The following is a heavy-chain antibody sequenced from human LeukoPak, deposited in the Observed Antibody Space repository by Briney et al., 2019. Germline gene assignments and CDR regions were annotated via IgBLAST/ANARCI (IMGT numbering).Heavy chain of an antibody. CDR3: ARFDHVWETHGMDAFDL. J-gene: IGHJ3*01. CDR2: IYHSEST. CDR1: GYSISRGYS. V-gene: IGHV4-38-2*01. D-gene: IGHD3-16*01. Sequence: PSGTLSLTCGVSGYSISRGYSWGWIRQRPGKGLEWIGNIYHSESTHYNPSLKSRVTISPDTSKNQFSLKLTSVTASDTAVYYCARFDHVWETHGMDAFDLWGQGTMVTVSS.